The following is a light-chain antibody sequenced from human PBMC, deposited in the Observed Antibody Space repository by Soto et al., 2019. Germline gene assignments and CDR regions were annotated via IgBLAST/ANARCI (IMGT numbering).Light chain of an antibody. Sequence: SQLTQSPSSLSASVGDRVTITCRAGQGISRSLAWYQQKPGKAPNLLISAASTLQTGVPSRFSGSGSVTDFALTMSSLQPEDFATYYCQQIDSYPRTFGQGTKVEIK. CDR1: QGISRS. CDR2: AAS. J-gene: IGKJ1*01. V-gene: IGKV1-9*01. CDR3: QQIDSYPRT.